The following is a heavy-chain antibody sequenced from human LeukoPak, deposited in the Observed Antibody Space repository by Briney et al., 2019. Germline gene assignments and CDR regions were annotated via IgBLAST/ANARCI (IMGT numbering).Heavy chain of an antibody. D-gene: IGHD5-24*01. CDR1: GASISSSGYY. CDR3: ASREMATIDI. CDR2: INHSGST. Sequence: TSETLSLTCTVSGASISSSGYYWSWIRQPPGKGLEWIGEINHSGSTNYNPSLKSRVTISVDTSKNQFSLKLSSVTAADTAVYYCASREMATIDIGGQGTLVTVSS. J-gene: IGHJ4*02. V-gene: IGHV4-39*07.